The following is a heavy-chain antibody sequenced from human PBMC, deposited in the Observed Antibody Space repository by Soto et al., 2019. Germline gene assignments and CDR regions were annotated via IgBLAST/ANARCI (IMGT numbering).Heavy chain of an antibody. D-gene: IGHD5-18*01. CDR2: IIPLLYTP. Sequence: SVKVSCKAPGGTFSNYAVSWVRQAPLQVLEWMGGIIPLLYTPSYARKFEDRVTIIADESTSTAYMDLAALRSDDTAVYYCAIGHSYGQFDSWGQGTLVTVSS. CDR3: AIGHSYGQFDS. CDR1: GGTFSNYA. J-gene: IGHJ4*02. V-gene: IGHV1-69*13.